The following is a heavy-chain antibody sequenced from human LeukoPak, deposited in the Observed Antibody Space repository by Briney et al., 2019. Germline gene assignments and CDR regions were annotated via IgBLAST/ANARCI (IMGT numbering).Heavy chain of an antibody. CDR3: ARDDSRSSSDYYYTDV. J-gene: IGHJ6*03. D-gene: IGHD6-6*01. Sequence: SSVTVSCKASGGSFSSYAISWVRQAPGQGLEWMGGIIPIFGTANYAQKFQGRVTITTDDSTSTAYIELSSLRSEDKAVYYCARDDSRSSSDYYYTDVWGKGTTVTVSS. CDR1: GGSFSSYA. CDR2: IIPIFGTA. V-gene: IGHV1-69*05.